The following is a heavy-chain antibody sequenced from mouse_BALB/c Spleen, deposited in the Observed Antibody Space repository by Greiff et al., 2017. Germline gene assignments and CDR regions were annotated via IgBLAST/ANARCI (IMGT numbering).Heavy chain of an antibody. J-gene: IGHJ2*01. CDR3: ARYSYYYGSSYIDY. V-gene: IGHV5-9*03. Sequence: DVKLVESGGGLVKPGGSLKLSCAASGFTFSSYTMSWVRQTLEKRLEWVATISSGGGNTYYPDSVKGRFTISRDNAKNNLYLQMSSLRSEDTALYYCARYSYYYGSSYIDYWGQGTTLTVSS. CDR2: ISSGGGNT. CDR1: GFTFSSYT. D-gene: IGHD1-1*01.